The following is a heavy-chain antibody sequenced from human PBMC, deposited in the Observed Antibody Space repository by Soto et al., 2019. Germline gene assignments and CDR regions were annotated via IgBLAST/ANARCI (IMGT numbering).Heavy chain of an antibody. CDR1: GFTFSHFS. D-gene: IGHD4-4*01. CDR3: VNPRPTVMIPPT. V-gene: IGHV3-64D*06. CDR2: IVSNGLST. J-gene: IGHJ5*02. Sequence: GGALRLSCSASGFTFSHFSMHWVRQAPGKGLEYVAGIVSNGLSTYYADPVKGRFTISRDNSKDTLYLQMTSLRPDDTAVYYCVNPRPTVMIPPTWGQGTLVTVS.